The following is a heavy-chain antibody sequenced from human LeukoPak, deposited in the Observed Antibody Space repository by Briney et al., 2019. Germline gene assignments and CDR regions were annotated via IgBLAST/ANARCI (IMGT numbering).Heavy chain of an antibody. CDR3: ASSRYDGSGYYGIIGY. Sequence: GGSLRLYCAASGFTFSSYTMNWHRPAQGKGLEGVSTPSRSNNKYYPDSVKSRFTISRDNAKTSLYLQMNSLRAEDTAVYYCASSRYDGSGYYGIIGYWGQGTLVTVSS. D-gene: IGHD3-22*01. CDR2: PSRSNNK. CDR1: GFTFSSYT. J-gene: IGHJ4*02. V-gene: IGHV3-21*01.